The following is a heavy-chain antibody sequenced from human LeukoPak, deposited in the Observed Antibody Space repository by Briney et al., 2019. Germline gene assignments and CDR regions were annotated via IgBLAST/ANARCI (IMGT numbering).Heavy chain of an antibody. V-gene: IGHV3-23*01. CDR2: ISGSGSTK. CDR3: ARDRDPGYNDSSGYRRVNAFDI. CDR1: GFTFSSYA. J-gene: IGHJ3*02. D-gene: IGHD3-22*01. Sequence: GGSLRLSCAASGFTFSSYAMSWVRQAPGKGLEWVSAISGSGSTKYYADSVKGRFTISRDNAKNSLYLQMNSLRAEDTAVYYCARDRDPGYNDSSGYRRVNAFDIWGQGTMVTVSS.